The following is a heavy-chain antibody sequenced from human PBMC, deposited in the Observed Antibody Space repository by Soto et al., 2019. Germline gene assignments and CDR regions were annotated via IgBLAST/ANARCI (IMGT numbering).Heavy chain of an antibody. J-gene: IGHJ6*02. V-gene: IGHV4-34*01. CDR3: ARAAKFAGGSSWYVWREGYYYGMDV. D-gene: IGHD6-13*01. CDR2: INHSGST. Sequence: SETLSLTCAVYGGSFSGYYWSWIRQPPGKGLEWIGEINHSGSTNYNPSLKSRVTISVDTSKNQFSLKLSSVTAADTAVYYCARAAKFAGGSSWYVWREGYYYGMDVWGQGTTVTVSS. CDR1: GGSFSGYY.